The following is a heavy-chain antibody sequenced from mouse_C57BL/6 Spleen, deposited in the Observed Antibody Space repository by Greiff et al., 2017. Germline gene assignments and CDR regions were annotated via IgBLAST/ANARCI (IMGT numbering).Heavy chain of an antibody. Sequence: VQLQQSGPELVKPGASVKISCKASGYSFTGYYMNWVKQSPEKSLEWIGEINPSTGGTTYNQKFKAKATLTVDKSSSTAYMQLKSLTSEDSAVYYCARHGNWYFDVWGTGTTVTVAS. CDR2: INPSTGGT. CDR1: GYSFTGYY. J-gene: IGHJ1*03. V-gene: IGHV1-42*01. D-gene: IGHD2-1*01. CDR3: ARHGNWYFDV.